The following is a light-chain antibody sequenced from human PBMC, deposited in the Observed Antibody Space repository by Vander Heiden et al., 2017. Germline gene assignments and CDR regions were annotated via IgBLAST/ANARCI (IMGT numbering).Light chain of an antibody. V-gene: IGKV1-39*01. CDR2: AAS. CDR1: QTIRSY. Sequence: DVKMTQSLSSLSASIGDRVTITCRASQTIRSYLNWYQQKPGKAPKVLMYAASSLQSGVPSRFSGSGSGTDFTLTISSLQPEDFATYYCQQSYNSPWTFGQGTKVEVK. J-gene: IGKJ1*01. CDR3: QQSYNSPWT.